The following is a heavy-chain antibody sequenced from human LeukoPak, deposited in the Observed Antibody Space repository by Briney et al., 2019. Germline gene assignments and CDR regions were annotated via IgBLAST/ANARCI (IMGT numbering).Heavy chain of an antibody. J-gene: IGHJ3*02. CDR2: IYYSGST. D-gene: IGHD3-22*01. V-gene: IGHV4-39*07. Sequence: SETLSLTCTVSGGSISSSSYYWGWIRQPPGKGLEWIGSIYYSGSTYYNPSLKSRVTISVDTSKNQFSLKLSSVTAADTAVYYCARADYYDSSGYRRDDAFDIWGQGTMVTVSS. CDR3: ARADYYDSSGYRRDDAFDI. CDR1: GGSISSSSYY.